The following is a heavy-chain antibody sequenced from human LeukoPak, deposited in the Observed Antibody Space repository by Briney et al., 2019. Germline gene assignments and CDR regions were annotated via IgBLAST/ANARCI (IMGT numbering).Heavy chain of an antibody. CDR3: ARLNEDTYYYDSSGYYFDY. D-gene: IGHD3-22*01. CDR2: ISAYNGNT. CDR1: GYTFTSYG. V-gene: IGHV1-18*01. Sequence: EASVKVSCKASGYTFTSYGISWVRQAPGQGLEWMGWISAYNGNTNYAQKLQGRVTMTTDTSTSTAYMELRSLRSDDTAVYYCARLNEDTYYYDSSGYYFDYWGQGTLVTVSP. J-gene: IGHJ4*02.